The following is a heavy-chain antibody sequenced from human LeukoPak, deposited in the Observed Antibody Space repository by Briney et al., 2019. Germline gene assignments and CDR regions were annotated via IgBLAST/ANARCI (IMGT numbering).Heavy chain of an antibody. V-gene: IGHV3-21*01. Sequence: GGSLRLSCAASGFTFSSYSMNWVRQAPGKGLEWVSSISSSSSYIHYADSVKGRFTISRDNAKNSLYLQMNSLRAEDTAVYYCARDSSSWYYFDYWGQGTLVTVSS. CDR3: ARDSSSWYYFDY. CDR1: GFTFSSYS. J-gene: IGHJ4*02. CDR2: ISSSSSYI. D-gene: IGHD6-13*01.